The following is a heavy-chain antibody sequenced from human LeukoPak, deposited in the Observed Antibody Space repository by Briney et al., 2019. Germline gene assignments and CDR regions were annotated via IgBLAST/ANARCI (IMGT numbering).Heavy chain of an antibody. D-gene: IGHD3-10*01. CDR3: AKLAKFFYGSETFYFFEH. CDR1: GFTFSSYW. V-gene: IGHV3-74*01. CDR2: INSDGSST. Sequence: PGGSLRLSCAASGFTFSSYWMHWVRQAPGKGLVWVSRINSDGSSTSYADSVKGRFIISRDYGKNSLYLQMNSLRVEDTAVYYCAKLAKFFYGSETFYFFEHWGQGTPVTASS. J-gene: IGHJ4*02.